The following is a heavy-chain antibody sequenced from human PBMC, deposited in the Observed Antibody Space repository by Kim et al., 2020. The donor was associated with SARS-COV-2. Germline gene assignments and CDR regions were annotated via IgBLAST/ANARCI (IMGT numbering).Heavy chain of an antibody. CDR3: ARDFYDSTGYKFFDL. CDR1: GYTFTGYY. CDR2: INPKTGFT. D-gene: IGHD3-22*01. Sequence: ASVKVSCKTSGYTFTGYYIHWVRQAPGQGLEWMGRINPKTGFTDYAQKFQGRVTMTRDTAITTAYMELSGLRSDDTATFFCARDFYDSTGYKFFDLWGRGTLVAVSS. J-gene: IGHJ2*01. V-gene: IGHV1-2*06.